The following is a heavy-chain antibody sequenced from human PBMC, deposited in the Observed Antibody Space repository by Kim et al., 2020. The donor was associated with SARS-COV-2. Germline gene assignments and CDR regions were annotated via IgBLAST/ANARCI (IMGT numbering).Heavy chain of an antibody. J-gene: IGHJ4*02. CDR1: GFTFGRYA. V-gene: IGHV3-23*01. Sequence: GGSPRLSCEASGFTFGRYAMSWARQAPGKGLEWVSTISDGGVRTHYADSVKGRFTISRDNSKSTLFLHMNSLRAEDTAVYYCEASDYWGQGSLVTVSS. CDR3: EASDY. CDR2: ISDGGVRT.